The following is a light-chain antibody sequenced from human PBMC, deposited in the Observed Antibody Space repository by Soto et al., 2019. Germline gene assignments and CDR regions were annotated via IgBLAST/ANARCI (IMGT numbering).Light chain of an antibody. Sequence: EIVLTQSPGTLSLSPGERATLSCRASQSVSSSYLAWYQQKPGQAPRLLIYGASNRATGIPARFSGSGAGTDFTLTISRLEPEDFAVYYCQQYGSSPYTFGQGTKLEIK. CDR1: QSVSSSY. V-gene: IGKV3-20*01. CDR2: GAS. CDR3: QQYGSSPYT. J-gene: IGKJ2*01.